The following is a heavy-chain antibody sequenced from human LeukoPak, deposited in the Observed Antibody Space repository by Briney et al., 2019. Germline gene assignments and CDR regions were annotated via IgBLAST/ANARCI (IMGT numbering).Heavy chain of an antibody. CDR1: GGSISSYC. J-gene: IGHJ6*02. D-gene: IGHD1-26*01. V-gene: IGHV4-59*01. Sequence: SETLSLTCAVSGGSISSYCWSWIRQPPAKGLEWIGYIYYSGSTNYNPSLKSRVTISVDTSKNQFSLKLSSVTAADTAVYYCARVEGATFYYYYGMDVWGQGTTVTVSS. CDR3: ARVEGATFYYYYGMDV. CDR2: IYYSGST.